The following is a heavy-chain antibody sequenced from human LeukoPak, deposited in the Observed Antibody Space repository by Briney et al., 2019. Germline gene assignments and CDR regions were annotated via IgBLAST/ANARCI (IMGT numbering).Heavy chain of an antibody. J-gene: IGHJ6*02. Sequence: TGGSLRLSCAASGFTFSSYAMSWVRQAPGKGLEWVSAISGSGGSTYYADSVKGRLTISRDNSKNTLYLQMNSLRAEDTAVYYCAKGGLVVVDYGMDVWGQGTTVTVSS. CDR2: ISGSGGST. CDR3: AKGGLVVVDYGMDV. D-gene: IGHD2-15*01. V-gene: IGHV3-23*01. CDR1: GFTFSSYA.